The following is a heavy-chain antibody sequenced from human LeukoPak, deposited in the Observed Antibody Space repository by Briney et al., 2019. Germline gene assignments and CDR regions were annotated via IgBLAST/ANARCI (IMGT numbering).Heavy chain of an antibody. V-gene: IGHV1-18*01. D-gene: IGHD3-22*01. Sequence: GASVKVSCKASGYTFANYGISWVRQAPGQGLEWMAWISVNNGDTKYAQKLQGRVTVTTDTSTSTVYMELRSLTSDDTAVYYCARDHHYYDSNGYFGYWGQGTQVTVSS. CDR3: ARDHHYYDSNGYFGY. CDR1: GYTFANYG. CDR2: ISVNNGDT. J-gene: IGHJ4*02.